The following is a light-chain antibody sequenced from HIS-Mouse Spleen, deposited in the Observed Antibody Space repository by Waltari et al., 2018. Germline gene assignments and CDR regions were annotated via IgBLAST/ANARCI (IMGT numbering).Light chain of an antibody. CDR2: DAS. Sequence: DIRMTQSPSSLSASVGDRVTITCQASQAISNYLNWYQQKPGKAPKLLIYDASNLETGVPSRFSGSGSGTDFTFTISSLQPEDIATYYCQQYDNLPRLTFGGGTKVEIK. CDR3: QQYDNLPRLT. V-gene: IGKV1-33*01. CDR1: QAISNY. J-gene: IGKJ4*01.